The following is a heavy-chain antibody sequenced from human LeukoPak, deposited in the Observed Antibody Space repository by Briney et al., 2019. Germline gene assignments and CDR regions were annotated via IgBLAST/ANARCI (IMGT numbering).Heavy chain of an antibody. J-gene: IGHJ4*02. Sequence: PGGSLRLSCAASGFTFSSYWVSWVRQTPGKGLEWVANIKQDGSEKYYVDSVKGRFTISRDNAKNSLYLQMNSLRAEDTAVYYCARDPGYSYDYWGQGTLVTVSS. CDR2: IKQDGSEK. D-gene: IGHD5-18*01. V-gene: IGHV3-7*01. CDR3: ARDPGYSYDY. CDR1: GFTFSSYW.